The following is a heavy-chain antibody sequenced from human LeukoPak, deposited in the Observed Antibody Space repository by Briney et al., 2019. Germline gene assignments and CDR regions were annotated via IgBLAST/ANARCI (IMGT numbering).Heavy chain of an antibody. Sequence: SETLSLTCTVSGVSISSNYWSWIRQPPGKGLEWNGLEWIGYIHANGDTNYNPSLNRRATMSLDSSRRHLSLNLSSLTAADTAVYFCAGYDHSNYLAYWGQGILVTVSS. CDR2: IHANGDT. CDR3: AGYDHSNYLAY. CDR1: GVSISSNY. J-gene: IGHJ4*02. V-gene: IGHV4-4*08. D-gene: IGHD4-11*01.